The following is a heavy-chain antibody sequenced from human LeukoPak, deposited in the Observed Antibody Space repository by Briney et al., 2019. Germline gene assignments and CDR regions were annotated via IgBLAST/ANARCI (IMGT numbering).Heavy chain of an antibody. J-gene: IGHJ4*02. D-gene: IGHD5-12*01. V-gene: IGHV4-59*01. CDR2: IYSSENT. CDR3: ARSSSMVATPFDY. CDR1: GGSISRYY. Sequence: SETLSLTCTVSGGSISRYYWSWIRQPPGKGLEWIGYIYSSENTYYNPSLKSRVTISVDTSKNQFSLKLSSVTAADTAVYYCARSSSMVATPFDYWGQGTLVTVSS.